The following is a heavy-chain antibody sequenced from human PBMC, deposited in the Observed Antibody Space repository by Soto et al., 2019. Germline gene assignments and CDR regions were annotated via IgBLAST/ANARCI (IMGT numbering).Heavy chain of an antibody. V-gene: IGHV1-2*04. J-gene: IGHJ4*02. CDR1: GYTFIVYY. D-gene: IGHD1-7*01. CDR2: INPTSGLT. CDR3: AREVTGTTMDY. Sequence: ASVKVSCKASGYTFIVYYIHWVRQAPGQGLEWLGWINPTSGLTNYAQKFQDWVTLTRDTSIGTAYMELSRLRPDDTAVYYCAREVTGTTMDYWGQGTLVTVSS.